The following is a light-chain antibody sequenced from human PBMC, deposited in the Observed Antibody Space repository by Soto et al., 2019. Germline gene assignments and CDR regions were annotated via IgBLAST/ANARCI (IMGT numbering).Light chain of an antibody. CDR2: VAS. CDR3: QQYNSYPWT. V-gene: IGKV1-17*01. Sequence: DIPINPPPSSLSASFGDRVNITCRSSQGIRDDLGWYQQKPGKAPKLLIYVASSLQSGVPSRFSGSGSGTEFTLTISSLQADDVATYYCQQYNSYPWTFGQGTKVDIK. CDR1: QGIRDD. J-gene: IGKJ1*01.